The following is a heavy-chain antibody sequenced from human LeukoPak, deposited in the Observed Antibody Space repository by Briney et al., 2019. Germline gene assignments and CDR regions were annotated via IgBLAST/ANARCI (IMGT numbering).Heavy chain of an antibody. CDR3: AKDLLRAQNEYAFDI. J-gene: IGHJ3*02. CDR2: ISYDGSNK. D-gene: IGHD1-1*01. Sequence: GGSLRLSCAASGFTFSSYGMHWVRQAPGKGLEWVAVISYDGSNKYYADSVKGRFTISRDNSKNTLYLQMNSLRAEDTAVYYCAKDLLRAQNEYAFDIWGQGTMVTVSS. V-gene: IGHV3-30*18. CDR1: GFTFSSYG.